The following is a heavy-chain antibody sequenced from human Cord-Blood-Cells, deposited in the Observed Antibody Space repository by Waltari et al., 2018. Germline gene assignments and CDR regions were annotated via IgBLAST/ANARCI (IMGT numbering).Heavy chain of an antibody. J-gene: IGHJ3*02. D-gene: IGHD6-13*01. Sequence: QVQLQQWGAGLLKPSETLSLTCAVYGGSFSGYYWSWIRQPPGKGLEWIGELKHSGSTNYNPSLKSRVTISADTSKNQFSLKLSSVTAADTAVYYCARGRYSSSWRAFDIWGQGTMVTVSS. CDR1: GGSFSGYY. V-gene: IGHV4-34*01. CDR3: ARGRYSSSWRAFDI. CDR2: LKHSGST.